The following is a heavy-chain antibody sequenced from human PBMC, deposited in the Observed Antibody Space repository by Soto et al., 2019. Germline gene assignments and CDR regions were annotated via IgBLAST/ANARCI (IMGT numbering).Heavy chain of an antibody. CDR3: ARDRRAQGDTYYSYGMDV. Sequence: SVQVSCKNSGGTFSSNAISWVRQDPAQGLEWMGGIIPIFGTANYAQKFQGRVTITADESTSTAYMELSSLRSEDTAVYYCARDRRAQGDTYYSYGMDVWGQGTTVTVSS. D-gene: IGHD3-16*01. V-gene: IGHV1-69*13. J-gene: IGHJ6*02. CDR2: IIPIFGTA. CDR1: GGTFSSNA.